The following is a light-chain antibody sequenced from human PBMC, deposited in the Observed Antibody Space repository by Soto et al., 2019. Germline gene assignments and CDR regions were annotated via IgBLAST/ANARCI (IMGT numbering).Light chain of an antibody. J-gene: IGLJ1*01. V-gene: IGLV2-23*02. CDR1: SSDIGSYNL. CDR3: CSYAGSSTSLFV. Sequence: SACPPPHSISGSPAQSLTISCAGTSSDIGSYNLVSWYQQHPGKAPKLMIYEVSKRPSGVSNRFSGSKSGNTASLTISGLQAEDEADYYCCSYAGSSTSLFVFGTGTKVTAL. CDR2: EVS.